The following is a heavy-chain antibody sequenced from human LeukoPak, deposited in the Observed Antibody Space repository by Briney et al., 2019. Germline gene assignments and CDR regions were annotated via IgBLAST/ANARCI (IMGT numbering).Heavy chain of an antibody. D-gene: IGHD7-27*01. Sequence: GGSPRLSCAASGFTVSNNYMSWVRQAPWKGLEWVSVIYSDGSTYYADSVKGRFTISRDNAKNSLYLQMNSLRAEDTAVYYCARDAPLTGVDAFDIWGQGTMVTVSS. CDR3: ARDAPLTGVDAFDI. J-gene: IGHJ3*02. CDR2: IYSDGST. CDR1: GFTVSNNY. V-gene: IGHV3-53*01.